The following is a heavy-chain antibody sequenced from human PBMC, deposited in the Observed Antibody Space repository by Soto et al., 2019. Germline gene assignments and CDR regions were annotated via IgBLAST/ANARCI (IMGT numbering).Heavy chain of an antibody. CDR2: INWKSDI. CDR3: ARFLEQLAIDY. CDR1: GFTFDDNA. J-gene: IGHJ4*02. Sequence: GGSLRLSCAVSGFTFDDNAMHWVRQAPEKGLEWVSGINWKSDIGYTDSVKGRFTISRDNAKNSLYLQMNSLRAEDTAAYYCARFLEQLAIDYWGQGTLVTVSS. D-gene: IGHD3-3*01. V-gene: IGHV3-9*01.